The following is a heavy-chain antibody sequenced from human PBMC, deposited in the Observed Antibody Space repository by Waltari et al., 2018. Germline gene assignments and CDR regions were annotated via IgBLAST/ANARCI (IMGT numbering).Heavy chain of an antibody. CDR1: GFTFVDYA. D-gene: IGHD3-22*01. J-gene: IGHJ5*02. CDR2: ISWNSGSI. V-gene: IGHV3-9*01. Sequence: EVQLVESGGGLVQPGGSLRLSCAASGFTFVDYAMHWVRQAPGKGLEWVSGISWNSGSIGYADSVKGRFTISRDNAKNSLYLQMNSLRAEDTALYYCAKGDYYDSSGYTNWFDPWGQGTLVTVSS. CDR3: AKGDYYDSSGYTNWFDP.